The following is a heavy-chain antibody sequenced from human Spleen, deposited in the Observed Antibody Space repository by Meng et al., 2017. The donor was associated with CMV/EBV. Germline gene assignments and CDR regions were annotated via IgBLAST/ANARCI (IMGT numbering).Heavy chain of an antibody. J-gene: IGHJ4*02. V-gene: IGHV3-53*01. D-gene: IGHD2-21*01. CDR2: IYSGGST. CDR1: GVTVSSNH. CDR3: AKGLAY. Sequence: PVGPARRFCAASGVTVSSNHMQGGRQAPGKGLEWVSVIYSGGSTNYADSVKGRFTISRDNSKNTVYLQMNSLRAEDTAVYYCAKGLAYWGQGTLVTVSS.